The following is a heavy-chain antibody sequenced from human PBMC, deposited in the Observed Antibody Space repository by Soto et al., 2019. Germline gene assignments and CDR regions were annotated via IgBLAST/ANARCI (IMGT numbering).Heavy chain of an antibody. J-gene: IGHJ4*02. Sequence: QVQLVQSGAEVKKPGASVKVSCKASGYTFTSYAMHWVRQAPGQRLEWMGWINAGNGNTKYSQKFQGRVTITRDTSASTAYMELSSLRSEDTAVYYWARWPAAPSDYWGQGTLVTVSS. CDR2: INAGNGNT. CDR1: GYTFTSYA. D-gene: IGHD2-2*01. V-gene: IGHV1-3*01. CDR3: ARWPAAPSDY.